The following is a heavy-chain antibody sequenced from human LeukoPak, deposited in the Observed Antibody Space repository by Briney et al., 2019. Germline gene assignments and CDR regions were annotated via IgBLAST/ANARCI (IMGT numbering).Heavy chain of an antibody. J-gene: IGHJ4*02. V-gene: IGHV4-38-2*01. CDR3: ARRDIVTWYFDY. Sequence: PSETLSLTCAVSGYSISSGYYWGWIRQPPGKGLEWIGSISHSGSTHYNPSLKSRVTISVDTSRNQFSLKLSSVTAADTAVYYCARRDIVTWYFDYWGQGTLVTVSS. CDR1: GYSISSGYY. CDR2: ISHSGST. D-gene: IGHD2-15*01.